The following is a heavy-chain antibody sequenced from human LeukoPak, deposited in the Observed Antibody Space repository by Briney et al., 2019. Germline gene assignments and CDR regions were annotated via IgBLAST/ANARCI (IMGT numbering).Heavy chain of an antibody. CDR3: ARDPAPYYDFWSGYVRDNWFDP. V-gene: IGHV3-30*19. D-gene: IGHD3-3*01. CDR2: ISYDGSNK. Sequence: PGGSLRLSCAASGFTFSSYGMHWVRQAPGKGLEGVAVISYDGSNKHYADSVKGRFTISRDNSKNTLYLQMNSLRAEDTAVYYCARDPAPYYDFWSGYVRDNWFDPWGQGTLVTVSS. CDR1: GFTFSSYG. J-gene: IGHJ5*02.